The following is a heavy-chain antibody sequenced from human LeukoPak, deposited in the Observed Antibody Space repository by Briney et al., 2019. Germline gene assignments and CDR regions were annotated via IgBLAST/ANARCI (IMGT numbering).Heavy chain of an antibody. V-gene: IGHV1-2*02. CDR3: ARDRNYRPMDS. D-gene: IGHD3-16*02. J-gene: IGHJ4*02. CDR1: GYSFTDYY. CDR2: INPDTGVT. Sequence: ASVKVSCKASGYSFTDYYIHWVRQAPGLGLEWMGWINPDTGVTKSAQKFQRRVTMTRDTSIRTAYMEMTRLRFDDTAVYYCARDRNYRPMDSWGPGTLVTVSS.